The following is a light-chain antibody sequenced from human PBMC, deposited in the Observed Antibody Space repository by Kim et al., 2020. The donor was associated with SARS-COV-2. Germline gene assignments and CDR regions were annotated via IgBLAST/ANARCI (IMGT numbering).Light chain of an antibody. Sequence: SSELTQDPAVSVALGQTVRITCQGDSLRSYYATWYQQKPGQAPKVVIYGKDNRPSGVPDRFSGSSSGNTAYLTITGTQVGDEADYYCNSRDSNDYVVFGGGTKVTVL. CDR3: NSRDSNDYVV. CDR1: SLRSYY. CDR2: GKD. J-gene: IGLJ2*01. V-gene: IGLV3-19*01.